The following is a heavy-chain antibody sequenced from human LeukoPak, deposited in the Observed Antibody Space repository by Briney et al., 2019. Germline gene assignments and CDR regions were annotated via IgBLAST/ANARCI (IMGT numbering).Heavy chain of an antibody. V-gene: IGHV3-23*01. CDR3: XXXXXXXSGSYYPVNYYGMDV. J-gene: IGHJ6*02. Sequence: GGSLRLSWAASGFTFSTYPITWVRQAPGKGPEWVSSVSGGGDRTVYVDAVKGRFTISRDNSKNTLYLQMNSLRAEDQAVFYXXXXXXXXSGSYYPVNYYGMDVWGQGTTVTVSS. CDR2: VSGGGDRT. D-gene: IGHD3-10*01. CDR1: GFTFSTYP.